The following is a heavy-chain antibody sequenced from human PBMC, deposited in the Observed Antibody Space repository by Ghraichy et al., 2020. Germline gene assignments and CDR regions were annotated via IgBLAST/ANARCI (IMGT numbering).Heavy chain of an antibody. CDR2: INPNSGGT. J-gene: IGHJ4*02. V-gene: IGHV1-2*02. CDR1: GYTFTGYY. CDR3: ARVLVVGYGSGSYYNLFDY. Sequence: ASVKVSCKASGYTFTGYYMHWVRQAPGQGLEWMGWINPNSGGTNYAQKFQGRVTMTRETSISTAYMELSRLRSDDTAVYYCARVLVVGYGSGSYYNLFDYWGQGTLVTVSS. D-gene: IGHD3-10*01.